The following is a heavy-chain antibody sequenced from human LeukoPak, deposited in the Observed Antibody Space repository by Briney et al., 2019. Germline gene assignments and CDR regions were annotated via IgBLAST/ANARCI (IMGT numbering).Heavy chain of an antibody. CDR2: MYYSGTT. J-gene: IGHJ3*02. V-gene: IGHV4-59*04. CDR3: ARTLRITMIVVVMHAFDI. D-gene: IGHD3-22*01. Sequence: PSETLSLTCTVSGGSISSYYWSWIRQPPGKGLEWIASMYYSGTTYYNPSLKSRVTISVDTSKNQFSLKLSSVTAADTAVYYCARTLRITMIVVVMHAFDIWGQGTMVTVSS. CDR1: GGSISSYY.